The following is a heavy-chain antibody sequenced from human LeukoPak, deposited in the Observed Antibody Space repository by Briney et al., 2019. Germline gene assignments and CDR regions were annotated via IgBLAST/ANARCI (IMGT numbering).Heavy chain of an antibody. V-gene: IGHV4-34*01. CDR3: ARVVSWGYYFDY. D-gene: IGHD7-27*01. CDR2: INHSGST. Sequence: PSETLSLTCAVYAGSFSGYYWSWIRQPPGKGLEWIGEINHSGSTNYNPSLKSRVTISVDTSKNQFSLKLSSVTAADTAVYYCARVVSWGYYFDYWGQGTLVTVSS. CDR1: AGSFSGYY. J-gene: IGHJ4*02.